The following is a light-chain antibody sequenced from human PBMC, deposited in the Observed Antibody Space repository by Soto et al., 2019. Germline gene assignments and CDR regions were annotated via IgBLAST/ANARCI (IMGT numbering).Light chain of an antibody. J-gene: IGKJ5*01. CDR3: QQRSNWPIT. CDR2: DAS. Sequence: TNSEAAVSLSPGERATLSCMPRQSVNTYLVWYQQKPGQAPRLLIYDASNMATGVPARFSGSGSGTDFTLTISSLQPEDFALYYCQQRSNWPITSAQGTRLAIK. CDR1: QSVNTY. V-gene: IGKV3-11*01.